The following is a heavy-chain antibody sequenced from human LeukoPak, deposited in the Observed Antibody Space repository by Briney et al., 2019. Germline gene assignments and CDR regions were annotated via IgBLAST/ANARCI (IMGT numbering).Heavy chain of an antibody. CDR1: GGTFSSYA. J-gene: IGHJ4*02. CDR2: IIPILGIA. Sequence: ASVKVSCKASGGTFSSYAIRWVRPAPGQGPEWMGRIIPILGIANYAQKFQGRVTITADKSTSTAYMELSSLRSEDTAVYYCAREGRDGYNYNWGQGTLVTVSS. V-gene: IGHV1-69*04. CDR3: AREGRDGYNYN. D-gene: IGHD5-12*01.